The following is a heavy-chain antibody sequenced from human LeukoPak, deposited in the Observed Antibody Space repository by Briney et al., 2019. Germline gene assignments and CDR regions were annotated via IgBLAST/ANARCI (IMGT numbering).Heavy chain of an antibody. V-gene: IGHV3-48*02. CDR1: GFTFSSDN. CDR2: ISSSSSTI. Sequence: GGSLRLSCAASGFTFSSDNMNWVRQAPGKGLEWVSYISSSSSTIYYADSVKGRFTISRDNAKNSLYLQMNSLRDDDTAVYYCASAFCGGDCYSPYCWGQGTLVTVSS. CDR3: ASAFCGGDCYSPYC. D-gene: IGHD2-21*02. J-gene: IGHJ4*02.